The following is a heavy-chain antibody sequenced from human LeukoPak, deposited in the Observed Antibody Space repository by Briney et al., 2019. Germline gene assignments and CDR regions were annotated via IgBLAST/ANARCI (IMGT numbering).Heavy chain of an antibody. CDR3: ARGILDTAMVKTN. V-gene: IGHV3-21*01. CDR2: ISSSSSYI. D-gene: IGHD5-18*01. Sequence: GXSLRLSCAASGFTFSSYSMNWVRQAPGKGLEWVSSISSSSSYIYYADSVKGRFTISRDNAKNSLYLQMNSLRAEDTAVYYCARGILDTAMVKTNWGQGTLVTVSS. CDR1: GFTFSSYS. J-gene: IGHJ4*02.